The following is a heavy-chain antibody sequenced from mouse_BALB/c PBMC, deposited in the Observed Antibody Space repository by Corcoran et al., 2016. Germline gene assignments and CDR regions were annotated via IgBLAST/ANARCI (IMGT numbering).Heavy chain of an antibody. D-gene: IGHD2-3*01. CDR3: VREGSDGYFVRYYYFDY. Sequence: EVQLQQSGPELVKPGASVKMSCKASGYTFTSYVMHWVKQKPGQGLEWIGYINPYNDGTKYNEKFKGKATLTSDKSSSTAYMELSSLTSDDSAVYYCVREGSDGYFVRYYYFDYWGQGTTLTVSS. J-gene: IGHJ2*01. V-gene: IGHV1S136*01. CDR1: GYTFTSYV. CDR2: INPYNDGT.